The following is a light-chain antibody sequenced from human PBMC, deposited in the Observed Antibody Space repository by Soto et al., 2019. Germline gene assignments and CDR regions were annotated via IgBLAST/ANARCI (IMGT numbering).Light chain of an antibody. CDR3: QQCGSSST. CDR2: DAS. J-gene: IGKJ5*01. Sequence: EIVLTQSPGTLSLSPGERATLSCRASQSFSSNFLAWYQQKPGQAPRLLIYDASSRATGIPDRFSGSGSGTDFTLTISRLEPEDFAVYYCQQCGSSSTFGQGTRLEIK. CDR1: QSFSSNF. V-gene: IGKV3-20*01.